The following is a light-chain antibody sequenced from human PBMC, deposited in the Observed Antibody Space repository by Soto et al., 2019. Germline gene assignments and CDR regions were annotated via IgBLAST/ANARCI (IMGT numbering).Light chain of an antibody. CDR3: QQRSNWRQT. V-gene: IGKV3-11*01. J-gene: IGKJ1*01. CDR2: ESS. Sequence: EIVLTQSPATLSLSPGERATLSCRASQNVANYLDWYQQKPGQAPRLLIYESSNRATGIAARFSGSGSGTDFAFTISSREPEDFAVYYCQQRSNWRQTFGEGTKVDIK. CDR1: QNVANY.